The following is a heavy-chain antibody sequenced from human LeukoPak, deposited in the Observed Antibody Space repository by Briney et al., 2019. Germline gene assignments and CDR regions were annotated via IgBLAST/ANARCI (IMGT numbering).Heavy chain of an antibody. D-gene: IGHD6-13*01. Sequence: GRSLRLSCAASGFTFSSYAMHWVRQAPGKGLEWVAVISYDGSNKYYADSVKGRFTISRGNSKNTLYLQMNSLGAEDTAVYYCARDGPYLATTGDNYWGQGTLVTVSS. J-gene: IGHJ4*02. CDR1: GFTFSSYA. CDR2: ISYDGSNK. V-gene: IGHV3-30-3*01. CDR3: ARDGPYLATTGDNY.